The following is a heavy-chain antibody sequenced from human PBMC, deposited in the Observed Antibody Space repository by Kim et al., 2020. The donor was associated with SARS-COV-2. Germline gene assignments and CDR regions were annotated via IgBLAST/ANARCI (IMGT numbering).Heavy chain of an antibody. CDR2: IKQDGSEK. J-gene: IGHJ3*02. CDR1: GFTFSSYW. D-gene: IGHD3-10*01. CDR3: ARDLLWFGESGDAFDI. V-gene: IGHV3-7*01. Sequence: GGSLRLSCAASGFTFSSYWMSWVRQAPGKGLEWVANIKQDGSEKYYVDSVKGRFTISRDNAKNSLYLQMNSLRAEDTAVYYCARDLLWFGESGDAFDIWGQGQWSPSLQ.